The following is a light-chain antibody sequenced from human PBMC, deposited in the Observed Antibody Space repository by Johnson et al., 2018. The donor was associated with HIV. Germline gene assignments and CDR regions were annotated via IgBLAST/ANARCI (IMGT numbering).Light chain of an antibody. CDR3: ATWDTGLSAGV. J-gene: IGLJ1*01. Sequence: QPVLTQPPSVSAAPGQKVTISCSGSSSNIGNNYVSWYQQLPGAAPTLLIYDNNQRPSGVPDRFSGSKSGTSASLALSGLQSEDEADYYCATWDTGLSAGVFGTGTKVTVL. V-gene: IGLV1-51*02. CDR2: DNN. CDR1: SSNIGNNY.